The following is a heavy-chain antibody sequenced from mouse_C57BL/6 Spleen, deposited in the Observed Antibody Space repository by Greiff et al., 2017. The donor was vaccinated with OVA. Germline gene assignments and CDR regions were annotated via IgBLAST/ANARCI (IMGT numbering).Heavy chain of an antibody. CDR2: ISYDGSN. D-gene: IGHD2-1*01. J-gene: IGHJ1*03. CDR3: ADYGNYADWYFDV. CDR1: GYSITSGYY. Sequence: ESGPGLVKPSQSLSLTCSVTGYSITSGYYWNWIRQFPGNKLEWMGYISYDGSNNYNPSLKNRISITRDTSKNQFFLKLNSVTTEDTATYYGADYGNYADWYFDVWGTGTTVTVSS. V-gene: IGHV3-6*01.